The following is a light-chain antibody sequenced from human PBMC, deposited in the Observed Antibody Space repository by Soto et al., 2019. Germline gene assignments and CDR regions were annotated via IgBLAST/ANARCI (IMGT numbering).Light chain of an antibody. CDR1: RGVSANY. Sequence: ENLLTQSPGTLSLSPGEGATFSCRASRGVSANYLAWYQQKPGQAPTLLIYGASIRAAGIPDRFSGSGSGTDFTLTIRRLEPDDFAVYYCQQYGSSPRTFGQGTKVDIK. V-gene: IGKV3-20*01. CDR2: GAS. J-gene: IGKJ1*01. CDR3: QQYGSSPRT.